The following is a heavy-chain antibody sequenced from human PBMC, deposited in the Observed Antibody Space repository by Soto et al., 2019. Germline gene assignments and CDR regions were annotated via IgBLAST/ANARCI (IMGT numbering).Heavy chain of an antibody. CDR2: INHRGTT. Sequence: QVQLQQWGAGLLKPSETLSLTCAVYGGSFSGYYWSWIRQPPGKGLAWIGEINHRGTTSCTPSLHSRVTISVDTSKNQLSLKLSYVTAADTAVYSCAGGPKNTGTTGPWGQGTLVTVSS. D-gene: IGHD1-7*01. J-gene: IGHJ5*02. V-gene: IGHV4-34*01. CDR1: GGSFSGYY. CDR3: AGGPKNTGTTGP.